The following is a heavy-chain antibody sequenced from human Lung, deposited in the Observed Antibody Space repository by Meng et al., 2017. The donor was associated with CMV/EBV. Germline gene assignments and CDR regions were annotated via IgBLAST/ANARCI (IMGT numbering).Heavy chain of an antibody. CDR1: GGSVSSGSFY. J-gene: IGHJ6*01. CDR2: IYYSGST. CDR3: ARDSYSSSYPYSYYLGMDV. V-gene: IGHV4-61*01. D-gene: IGHD6-6*01. Sequence: GSLRLSCTVSGGSVSSGSFYWSWIRQPPAKGLEWIGYIYYSGSTKYNPSLKSRVTISVDMFKNQFSLKLSSVTAADTAVYYCARDSYSSSYPYSYYLGMDVWXQGHXVTVDS.